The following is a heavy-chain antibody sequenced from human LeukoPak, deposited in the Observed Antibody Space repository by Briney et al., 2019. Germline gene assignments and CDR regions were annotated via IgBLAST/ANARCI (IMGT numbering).Heavy chain of an antibody. CDR1: GGSISSYY. D-gene: IGHD3-10*01. Sequence: SETLSLTCTVSGGSISSYYWSWIRQPPGKGLEWIGYIYYTGSTNYNPSLKSRVTISVDTSKNQFSLRLSSVTAADTAVYYCTRDASGASGSYKYYFDYWGQGTLVTVSS. CDR2: IYYTGST. J-gene: IGHJ4*02. V-gene: IGHV4-59*01. CDR3: TRDASGASGSYKYYFDY.